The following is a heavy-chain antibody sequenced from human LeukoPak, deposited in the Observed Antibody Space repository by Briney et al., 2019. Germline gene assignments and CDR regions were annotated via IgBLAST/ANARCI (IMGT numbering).Heavy chain of an antibody. Sequence: PSETLSLTCAVYGGSFSGYYWSWIRQPPGKGLEWIGEINHSGSTNYNPSLKSRVTISVDTSKNQFSLKLSSVTAADTAVYYCARPKYYYGSGSYFDYWGQGTLVTVSS. V-gene: IGHV4-34*01. D-gene: IGHD3-10*01. CDR3: ARPKYYYGSGSYFDY. J-gene: IGHJ4*02. CDR2: INHSGST. CDR1: GGSFSGYY.